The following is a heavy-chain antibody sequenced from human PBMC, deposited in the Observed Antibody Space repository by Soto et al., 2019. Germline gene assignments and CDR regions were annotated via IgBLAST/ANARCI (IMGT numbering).Heavy chain of an antibody. D-gene: IGHD3-10*01. CDR1: GYTFATYA. CDR2: INAGNGNT. J-gene: IGHJ6*02. CDR3: ASDFLWSRGYYDYYGMDV. Sequence: ASVKVSCKASGYTFATYALHWVRQAPGQRLEWMGWINAGNGNTKYSQKFQGRVTITRDTSANTAYMELSNLRSEDTAVYYCASDFLWSRGYYDYYGMDVWGQRTTVTVSS. V-gene: IGHV1-3*01.